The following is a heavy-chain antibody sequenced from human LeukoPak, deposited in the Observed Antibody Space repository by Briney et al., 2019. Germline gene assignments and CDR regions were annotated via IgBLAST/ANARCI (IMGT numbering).Heavy chain of an antibody. CDR3: ARGLYREYNWFDP. V-gene: IGHV3-7*03. D-gene: IGHD1-26*01. J-gene: IGHJ5*02. CDR2: IKQDGSEK. Sequence: GGSLRLSCAASGFTFSSYWMSWVRQAPGKGLEWVANIKQDGSEKYYVDSVKGRFTISRDNAKNSLYLQMNSLRAADTAVYYCARGLYREYNWFDPWGQGTLVTVSS. CDR1: GFTFSSYW.